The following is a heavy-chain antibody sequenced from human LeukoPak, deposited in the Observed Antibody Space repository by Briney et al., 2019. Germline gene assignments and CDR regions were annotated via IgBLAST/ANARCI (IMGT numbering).Heavy chain of an antibody. V-gene: IGHV3-15*07. Sequence: PGGSLRLSCTASGFTFSNAWMNWVRQAPGKGLEWVGRIKSKTDGGATDYAAPVKGRFTISRDDSKNTLYLQMNSLKTEDTAVYYCTTVMSGQWLVLDYWGQGTLVTVSS. J-gene: IGHJ4*02. CDR3: TTVMSGQWLVLDY. CDR1: GFTFSNAW. D-gene: IGHD6-19*01. CDR2: IKSKTDGGAT.